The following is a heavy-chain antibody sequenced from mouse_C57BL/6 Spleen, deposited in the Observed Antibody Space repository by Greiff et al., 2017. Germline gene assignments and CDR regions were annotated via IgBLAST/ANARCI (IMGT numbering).Heavy chain of an antibody. V-gene: IGHV2-6*03. Sequence: VKLVESGPGLVAPSQSLSITCTVSGFSLTSYGVHWVRQPPGKGLEWLVVIWSDGSTTSNSALKSRLSISKDNSKIQVFLKMNSLQTDDTAMYYSARRDDCVDYYAMDYWGQGTSVTVSS. CDR2: IWSDGST. CDR3: ARRDDCVDYYAMDY. CDR1: GFSLTSYG. J-gene: IGHJ4*01. D-gene: IGHD2-4*01.